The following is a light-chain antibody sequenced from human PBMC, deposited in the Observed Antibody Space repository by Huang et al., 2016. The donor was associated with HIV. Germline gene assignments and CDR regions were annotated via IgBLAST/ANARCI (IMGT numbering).Light chain of an antibody. CDR1: QSIGTY. CDR3: QQSYSALGLT. Sequence: DIQMTQSPSSLYASVGDRVNIACRASQSIGTYLNWYQQKPGKAPRLLIHVASRLQSGVPYRFSVSGSGTDFTLTISSLQPEDFATYYCQQSYSALGLTFGGGTKVEIK. CDR2: VAS. J-gene: IGKJ4*01. V-gene: IGKV1-39*01.